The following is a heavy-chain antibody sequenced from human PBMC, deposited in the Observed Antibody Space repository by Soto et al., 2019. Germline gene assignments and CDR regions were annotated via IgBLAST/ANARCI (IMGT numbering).Heavy chain of an antibody. J-gene: IGHJ4*02. Sequence: PSETLSLTCAVYGGSFSGYYWSWIRQPPGKGLEWIGEINHSGSTNYNPSLKSRVTISVDTSKNQFSLKLSSVTAADTAVYYCARGVGGVNHIDYWGQGTLVTVSS. D-gene: IGHD2-15*01. CDR1: GGSFSGYY. CDR2: INHSGST. CDR3: ARGVGGVNHIDY. V-gene: IGHV4-34*01.